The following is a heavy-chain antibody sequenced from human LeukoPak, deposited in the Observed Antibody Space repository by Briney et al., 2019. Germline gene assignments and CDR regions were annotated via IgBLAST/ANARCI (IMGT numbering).Heavy chain of an antibody. D-gene: IGHD2/OR15-2a*01. V-gene: IGHV3-30-3*01. CDR1: GFSFSSAW. CDR3: ASFTFT. Sequence: PGGSLRLSCVASGFSFSSAWMNWVRQAPGKGLEWVAVISYDGSNKYYADSVKGRFTISRDNSKNTLYLQMNSLRAEDTAVYYCASFTFTWGQGTLVTVSS. CDR2: ISYDGSNK. J-gene: IGHJ4*02.